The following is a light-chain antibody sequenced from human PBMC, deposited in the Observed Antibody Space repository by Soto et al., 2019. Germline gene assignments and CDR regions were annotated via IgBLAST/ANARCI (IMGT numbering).Light chain of an antibody. CDR1: SSTVGGFNV. CDR2: EGI. J-gene: IGLJ1*01. Sequence: QSVLTQPASVSGSPGQSITISCTGTSSTVGGFNVVSWYQQHPGKAPKVIIYEGIKRPSGVSNRFSGSNSGSTASLTISGLQAEDEAYYYCCSYVGATTYVFGTGTKGTVL. V-gene: IGLV2-23*01. CDR3: CSYVGATTYV.